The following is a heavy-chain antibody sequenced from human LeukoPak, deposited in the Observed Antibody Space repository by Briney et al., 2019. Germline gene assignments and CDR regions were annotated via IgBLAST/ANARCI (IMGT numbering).Heavy chain of an antibody. CDR3: ARRDGYSSSWYFDY. J-gene: IGHJ4*02. D-gene: IGHD6-13*01. CDR1: GGTFSSYA. Sequence: SVKVSCKASGGTFSSYAISWVRQAPGQGLEWMGGIIPIFGTANYAQKFQGRVTITADKSTSTAYMELSSLRSEDTAVYYCARRDGYSSSWYFDYWGQGTLVTVSS. CDR2: IIPIFGTA. V-gene: IGHV1-69*06.